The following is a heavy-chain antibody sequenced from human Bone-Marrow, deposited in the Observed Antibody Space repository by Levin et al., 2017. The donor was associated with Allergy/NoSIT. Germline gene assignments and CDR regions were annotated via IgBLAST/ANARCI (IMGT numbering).Heavy chain of an antibody. CDR2: ISSSGSTI. Sequence: GESLKISCAASGFTFSDYYMSWIRQAPGKGLEWVSYISSSGSTIYYADSVKGRFTISRDNAKNSLYLQMNSLRAEDTAVYYCARDTPVFGGMDVWGQGTTVTVSS. CDR3: ARDTPVFGGMDV. V-gene: IGHV3-11*01. J-gene: IGHJ6*02. D-gene: IGHD3-3*01. CDR1: GFTFSDYY.